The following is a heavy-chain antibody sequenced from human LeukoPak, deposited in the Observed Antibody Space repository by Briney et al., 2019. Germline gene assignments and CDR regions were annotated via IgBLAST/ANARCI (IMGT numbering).Heavy chain of an antibody. CDR2: ISGSGGST. D-gene: IGHD3-22*01. J-gene: IGHJ4*02. CDR3: HTYYCDSSGYLEFDY. V-gene: IGHV3-23*01. CDR1: GFTFSSYA. Sequence: GGSLRLSCAASGFTFSSYAMSWVRQAPGKGLEWVSAISGSGGSTYYADSVKGRFAISRDNSKNTLYLQMNSLRAEDTAVYYCHTYYCDSSGYLEFDYWGQGTLVTVSS.